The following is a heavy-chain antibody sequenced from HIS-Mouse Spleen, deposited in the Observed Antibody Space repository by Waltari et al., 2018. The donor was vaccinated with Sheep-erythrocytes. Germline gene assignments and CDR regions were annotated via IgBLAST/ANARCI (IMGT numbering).Heavy chain of an antibody. CDR1: GGSISSSSYY. Sequence: QLQLQESGPGLVKPSETLSLTCTVSGGSISSSSYYWGWIRQPPGKGLEWIGSIYYRGSTYYNPSLKSRVTISVETSKNQVSLKLCSVTAADTAVYYCARHKDTAMVHFDYWGQGTLVTVSS. J-gene: IGHJ4*02. V-gene: IGHV4-39*01. CDR3: ARHKDTAMVHFDY. D-gene: IGHD5-18*01. CDR2: IYYRGST.